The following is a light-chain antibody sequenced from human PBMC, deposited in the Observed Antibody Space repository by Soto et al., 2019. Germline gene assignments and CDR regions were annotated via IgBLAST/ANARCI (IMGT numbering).Light chain of an antibody. CDR2: EVS. Sequence: HSALTQPPSASGSPGQSVTISCTGTSSDVGGYNFVSWYQQHPGKAPKLMIYEVSERPSGVPDRFSGSKSGNTASLTVSGLQADDEADYYCTSYAGSNIPVVFGGGTKLTVL. CDR3: TSYAGSNIPVV. V-gene: IGLV2-8*01. CDR1: SSDVGGYNF. J-gene: IGLJ2*01.